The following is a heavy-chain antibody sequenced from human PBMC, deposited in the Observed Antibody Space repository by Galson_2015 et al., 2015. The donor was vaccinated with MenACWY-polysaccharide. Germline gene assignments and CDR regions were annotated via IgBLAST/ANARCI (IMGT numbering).Heavy chain of an antibody. CDR3: AKGWTTMTT. V-gene: IGHV3-23*01. J-gene: IGHJ4*02. CDR2: ISGSGTST. CDR1: GFTFSSYA. D-gene: IGHD4-17*01. Sequence: SLRLSCAASGFTFSSYAMSWVRQAPGKGLDWVSSISGSGTSTHYADSVKGRFTISRDHSKNTLYLQMNSLRGEDTAVFYCAKGWTTMTTGGQGTLVTVSS.